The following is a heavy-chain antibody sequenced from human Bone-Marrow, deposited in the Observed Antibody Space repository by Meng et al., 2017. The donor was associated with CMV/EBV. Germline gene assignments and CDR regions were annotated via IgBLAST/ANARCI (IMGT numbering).Heavy chain of an antibody. CDR1: GYTFTGYY. CDR3: ARDLPCSRNSTSCYRYYYGMDV. J-gene: IGHJ6*02. Sequence: ASVKVSCKASGYTFTGYYMHWVRQAPGQGLEWMGWINPNSGGTNYAQKFQGRVTMTRDTSISTAYMELNRLRSDDTAVYYCARDLPCSRNSTSCYRYYYGMDVWGQGTTVTVSS. V-gene: IGHV1-2*02. CDR2: INPNSGGT. D-gene: IGHD2-2*02.